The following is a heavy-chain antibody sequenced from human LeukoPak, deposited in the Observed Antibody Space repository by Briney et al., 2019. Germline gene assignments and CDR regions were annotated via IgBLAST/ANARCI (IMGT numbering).Heavy chain of an antibody. V-gene: IGHV4-34*01. J-gene: IGHJ6*02. Sequence: SETLSLTCAVYGGSFSGYYWSWIRQPPGKGLEWIGEINHSGSTNYNPSLKSRVTISVDTSKNQFSLKLSSVTAADTAVYYCARAIVVVVPAAIPTRDYYYGMDVWGQGTTVTVSS. CDR2: INHSGST. CDR1: GGSFSGYY. CDR3: ARAIVVVVPAAIPTRDYYYGMDV. D-gene: IGHD2-2*02.